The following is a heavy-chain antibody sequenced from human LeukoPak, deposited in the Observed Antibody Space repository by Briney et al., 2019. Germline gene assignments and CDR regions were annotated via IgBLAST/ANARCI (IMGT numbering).Heavy chain of an antibody. Sequence: SGGSLRLSCAASGFTFSSYAMHWVRQAPSKGLEWVAVISYDGSNKYYADSVKGRFTISRDNSKNTLYLQMNSLRAEDTAVYYCAKKLYYYDSSPFDYWGQGTLVTVSS. J-gene: IGHJ4*02. CDR1: GFTFSSYA. CDR3: AKKLYYYDSSPFDY. D-gene: IGHD3-22*01. V-gene: IGHV3-30-3*02. CDR2: ISYDGSNK.